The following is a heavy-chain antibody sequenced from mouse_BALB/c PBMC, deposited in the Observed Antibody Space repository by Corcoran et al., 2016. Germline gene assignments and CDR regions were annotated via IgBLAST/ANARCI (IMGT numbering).Heavy chain of an antibody. CDR2: IDPANGNT. J-gene: IGHJ2*01. CDR3: ARWFDY. CDR1: GFNIKDTN. V-gene: IGHV14-3*02. Sequence: EVQLQQSGAELVKPGASVKLSCTASGFNIKDTNMHWVKQRPEQGLEWIGRIDPANGNTKYDPKFQGKATITADTSSNTAYLQLSSLTSEDTAVYYRARWFDYWGQGTTLTVSS.